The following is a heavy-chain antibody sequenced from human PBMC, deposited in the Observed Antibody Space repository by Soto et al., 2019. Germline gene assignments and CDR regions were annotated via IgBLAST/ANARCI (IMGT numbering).Heavy chain of an antibody. Sequence: SETLSLTCTVSGGSISSYYWSWIRQPPGKGLEWIGYIYYSGSTNYNPSLKSRVTISVDTSKNQFSLKLSSVTAADTAVYYCASLLYGSGSYDFDYWGQGTLVTVSS. CDR3: ASLLYGSGSYDFDY. CDR1: GGSISSYY. J-gene: IGHJ4*02. V-gene: IGHV4-59*08. D-gene: IGHD3-10*01. CDR2: IYYSGST.